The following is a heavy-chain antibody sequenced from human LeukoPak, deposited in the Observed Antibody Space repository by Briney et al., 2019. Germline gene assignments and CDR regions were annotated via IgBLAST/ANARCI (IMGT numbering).Heavy chain of an antibody. D-gene: IGHD2-2*03. J-gene: IGHJ6*02. CDR3: ARDSMDGYGMDV. V-gene: IGHV3-7*03. CDR2: INHNGNVN. CDR1: GFTFSSYW. Sequence: GGSLRLSCAASGFTFSSYWMNWARQAPGKGLEWVASINHNGNVNYYVDSVKGRFTISRDNAKNSLYLQMSNLRAEDTAVYFCARDSMDGYGMDVWGQGTTVTVSS.